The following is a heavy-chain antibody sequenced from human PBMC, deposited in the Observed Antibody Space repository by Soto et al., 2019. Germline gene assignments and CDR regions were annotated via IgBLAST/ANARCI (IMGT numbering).Heavy chain of an antibody. D-gene: IGHD6-19*01. CDR3: ASAPRAEAGLRRQGQRDY. V-gene: IGHV1-8*01. Sequence: AASVKVSCKASGYTFTSYDIHWVRQATGQGLEWMGWMNPNSGNTGYAQKFQGRVTMTRNTSISTAYMELSSLRSEDMAVYYCASAPRAEAGLRRQGQRDYWSQGTLVTVSS. CDR1: GYTFTSYD. CDR2: MNPNSGNT. J-gene: IGHJ4*02.